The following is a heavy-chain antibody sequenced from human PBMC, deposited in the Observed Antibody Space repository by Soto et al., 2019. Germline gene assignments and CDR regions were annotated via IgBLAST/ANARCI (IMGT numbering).Heavy chain of an antibody. CDR2: FDPQDDER. Sequence: VASVKVSCKGSGYALTELSIHWVRQAPGKGLEWMGGFDPQDDERIYAQKFQGRVTMTEDTSTDTAYMELSSLRSEDTAVYYCATLGWRNIEGSFFDYWGQGTPVTV. D-gene: IGHD2-15*01. V-gene: IGHV1-24*01. J-gene: IGHJ4*02. CDR3: ATLGWRNIEGSFFDY. CDR1: GYALTELS.